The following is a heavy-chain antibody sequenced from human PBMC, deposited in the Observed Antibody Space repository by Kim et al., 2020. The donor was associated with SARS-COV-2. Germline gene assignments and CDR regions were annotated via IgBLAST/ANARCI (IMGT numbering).Heavy chain of an antibody. CDR2: IYYSGST. D-gene: IGHD5-18*01. V-gene: IGHV4-30-4*01. J-gene: IGHJ2*01. CDR1: GGSISSGDYY. Sequence: SETLSLTCTVSGGSISSGDYYWSWIRQPPGKGLEWIGYIYYSGSTYYNPSLTIRFTISVDTSKNQFSLKLSSVTAADTAVYYCARASTWIQLWSSNWYFGLWGRGTLVTVS. CDR3: ARASTWIQLWSSNWYFGL.